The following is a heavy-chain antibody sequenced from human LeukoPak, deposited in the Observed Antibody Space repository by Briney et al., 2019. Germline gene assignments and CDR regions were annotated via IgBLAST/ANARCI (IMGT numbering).Heavy chain of an antibody. CDR1: GFTFSSYG. D-gene: IGHD3-3*01. Sequence: GGSLRLSCAAPGFTFSSYGLSWVRQGPGEGLELAPVISGSGGSTYYADSVKGRFTISRDNSKNTLYLQMNSLRAEDTAVYYCATLSGGISTKYGMDVWGQGTTVTVSS. CDR2: ISGSGGST. CDR3: ATLSGGISTKYGMDV. J-gene: IGHJ6*02. V-gene: IGHV3-23*01.